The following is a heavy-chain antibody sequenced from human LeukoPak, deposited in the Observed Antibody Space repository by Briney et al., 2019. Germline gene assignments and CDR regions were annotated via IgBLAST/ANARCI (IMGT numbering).Heavy chain of an antibody. CDR1: GGSFIGFH. V-gene: IGHV4-34*01. CDR3: SPPPYYYEANGYSVD. J-gene: IGHJ4*02. Sequence: PSETLSLTCAVYGGSFIGFHWNWRRQPPRRGLGWGGYINHGGGTNYNPSLTSRVTISVDPSKNQSSLNWSPFTAADQAGFYFSPPPYYYEANGYSVDWGQGTLVTVSS. CDR2: INHGGGT. D-gene: IGHD3-22*01.